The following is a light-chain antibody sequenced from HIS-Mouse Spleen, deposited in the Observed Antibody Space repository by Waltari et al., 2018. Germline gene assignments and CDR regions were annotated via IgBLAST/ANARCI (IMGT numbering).Light chain of an antibody. J-gene: IGKJ4*01. CDR1: QDISNY. CDR3: QQYDNLPPLT. CDR2: DAS. Sequence: DIQMTQSPSSLSAPVGDRVTTTCQASQDISNYLNWYQQKPGKAPKLLIYDASNLETGVPSRFSGSGSGTDFTFTISSLQPEDIATYYCQQYDNLPPLTFGGGTKVEIK. V-gene: IGKV1-33*01.